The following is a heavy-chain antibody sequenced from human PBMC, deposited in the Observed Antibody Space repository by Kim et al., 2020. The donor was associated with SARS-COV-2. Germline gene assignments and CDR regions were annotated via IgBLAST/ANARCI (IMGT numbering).Heavy chain of an antibody. D-gene: IGHD2-2*01. Sequence: GGSLRLSCAASGFTFSSYEMNWVRQAPGKGLEWVSYISSSGSTIYYADSVKGRFTISRDNAKNSLYLQMNSLRAEDTAVYYCARAKRIVVVPAALDYWGQGTLVTVSS. CDR3: ARAKRIVVVPAALDY. V-gene: IGHV3-48*03. J-gene: IGHJ4*02. CDR2: ISSSGSTI. CDR1: GFTFSSYE.